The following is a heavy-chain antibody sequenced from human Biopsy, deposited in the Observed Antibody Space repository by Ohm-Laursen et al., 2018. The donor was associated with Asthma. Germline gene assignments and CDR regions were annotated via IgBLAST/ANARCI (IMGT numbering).Heavy chain of an antibody. CDR2: INSVFGTT. V-gene: IGHV1-69*13. CDR1: GGTFNTYV. J-gene: IGHJ4*02. D-gene: IGHD2-2*01. Sequence: GASVKVSCKSLGGTFNTYVIGWVRQAPGQGLEWMGGINSVFGTTTYPQKFQDRVTITADDSTSTVYMELSSLRSEDTAVYYCARKAGSCISRPCYPLDFWGQGTLVTVSS. CDR3: ARKAGSCISRPCYPLDF.